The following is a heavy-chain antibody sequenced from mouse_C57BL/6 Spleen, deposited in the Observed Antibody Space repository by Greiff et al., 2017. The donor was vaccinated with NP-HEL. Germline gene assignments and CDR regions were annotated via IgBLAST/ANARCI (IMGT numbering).Heavy chain of an antibody. CDR1: GYTFNSYW. CDR3: ARGGSSQGYAMDY. Sequence: QVQLQQPGAELVRPGSSVKLSCKASGYTFNSYWMDWVKQRPGQGLEWIGNIYPSDSEPHYNQKFKDKATLTVDKSSSTAYMQLSSLTSEDSAVYYCARGGSSQGYAMDYWGQGTSVTVSS. V-gene: IGHV1-61*01. CDR2: IYPSDSEP. D-gene: IGHD1-1*01. J-gene: IGHJ4*01.